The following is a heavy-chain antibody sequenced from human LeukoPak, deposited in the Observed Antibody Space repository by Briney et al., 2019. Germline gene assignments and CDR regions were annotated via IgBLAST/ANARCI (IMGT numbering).Heavy chain of an antibody. CDR1: GGSISSYY. Sequence: SETLSLTCTVSGGSISSYYWSWIRPPPGKGLEWMGYLYYSGSTNYNPSLKSRVTISVDKSKHQFSLQLSSLTAAATAVYYCASLWSGFYYYMDVWGKGTTVTVSS. D-gene: IGHD3-3*01. CDR2: LYYSGST. J-gene: IGHJ6*03. V-gene: IGHV4-59*01. CDR3: ASLWSGFYYYMDV.